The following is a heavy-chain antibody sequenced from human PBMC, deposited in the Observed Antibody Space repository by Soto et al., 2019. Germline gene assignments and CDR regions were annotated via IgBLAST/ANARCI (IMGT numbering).Heavy chain of an antibody. Sequence: ASVKVSCRASGYTFTSYDINWVRQATGQGLEWMGWMNPNSGNTGYAQKFQGRVTMTRNTSISTAYMELSSLRSEDTAVYYCARGLWGSGWYSDFDYWGQGTLVTVSS. CDR1: GYTFTSYD. CDR2: MNPNSGNT. J-gene: IGHJ4*02. CDR3: ARGLWGSGWYSDFDY. V-gene: IGHV1-8*01. D-gene: IGHD6-19*01.